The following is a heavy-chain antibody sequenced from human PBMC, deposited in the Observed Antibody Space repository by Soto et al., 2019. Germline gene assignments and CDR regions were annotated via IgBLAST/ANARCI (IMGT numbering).Heavy chain of an antibody. CDR3: AKDPNGDYVGAFDS. CDR2: ITGSGAGT. CDR1: GFTFSSYA. D-gene: IGHD4-17*01. J-gene: IGHJ4*02. V-gene: IGHV3-23*01. Sequence: EVQVLESGGGLVQPGGSLRLSCAASGFTFSSYAMTWVRQAPGKGLEYVSSITGSGAGTYYVDSVKGRFTISRDNSKNTLYLQLSSLRAEDTAIYFCAKDPNGDYVGAFDSWGQGSLVTVSS.